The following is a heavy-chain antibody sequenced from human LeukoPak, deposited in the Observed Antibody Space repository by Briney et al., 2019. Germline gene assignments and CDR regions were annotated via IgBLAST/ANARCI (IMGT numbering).Heavy chain of an antibody. J-gene: IGHJ4*02. V-gene: IGHV3-30-3*01. CDR2: ISYDGSEK. Sequence: GGSLRLSCAASGLTFSSYPMHWVRQAPGKGLEWVAVISYDGSEKHYADPVKGRFTISRDNSKNTLYLQMSSLRAEDTAMYHCAREGSSGYYPYWGQGILVTVSS. CDR3: AREGSSGYYPY. D-gene: IGHD3-22*01. CDR1: GLTFSSYP.